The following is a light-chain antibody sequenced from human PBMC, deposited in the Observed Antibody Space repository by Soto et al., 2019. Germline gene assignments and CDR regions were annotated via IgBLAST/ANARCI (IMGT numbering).Light chain of an antibody. CDR1: QSLSSR. CDR2: ETS. J-gene: IGKJ2*01. CDR3: QQSFSPPYT. V-gene: IGKV1-39*01. Sequence: DIQMTQSPYSLSAAVGDRVTITCRASQSLSSRLTWYQQKPGEAPKLLIYETSSLQSGVPSRFSGSGSETDFTLTINSLQPEDFATYYCQQSFSPPYTFGQGTKVDIK.